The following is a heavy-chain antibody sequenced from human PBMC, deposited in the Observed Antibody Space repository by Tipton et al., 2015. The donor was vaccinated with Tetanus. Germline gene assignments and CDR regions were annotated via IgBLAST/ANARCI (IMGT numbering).Heavy chain of an antibody. CDR1: GGSISSADYY. V-gene: IGHV4-61*08. J-gene: IGHJ6*02. Sequence: TLSLTCTVSGGSISSADYYWSWIRQPPGKGLEWIGYIYYTGSTNYNPSLKSGVTISLDTSKNQFSLKLTSVSAADTAVYYCARLTGHSMDVVDYYYFGMDVWGQGTKVTVSS. CDR3: ARLTGHSMDVVDYYYFGMDV. CDR2: IYYTGST. D-gene: IGHD2-21*01.